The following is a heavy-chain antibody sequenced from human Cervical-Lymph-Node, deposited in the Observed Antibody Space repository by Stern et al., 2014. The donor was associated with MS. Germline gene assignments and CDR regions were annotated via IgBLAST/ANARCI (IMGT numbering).Heavy chain of an antibody. D-gene: IGHD1-14*01. V-gene: IGHV3-48*02. CDR2: ISSSGTSI. CDR3: ARDARHTGTEFDY. Sequence: VQLVQSGGGLVQPGGSLRLSCAASGFTFSTYSMNWVRQAPGKGLEWVSYISSSGTSINYADSVKGRFTISRDNAKNSVFLQVNSLRDEDTAVYYCARDARHTGTEFDYWGQGTLVTVSS. J-gene: IGHJ4*02. CDR1: GFTFSTYS.